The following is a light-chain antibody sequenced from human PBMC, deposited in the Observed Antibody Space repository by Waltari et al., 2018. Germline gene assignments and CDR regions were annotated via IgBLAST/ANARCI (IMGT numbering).Light chain of an antibody. CDR3: QQSYSTRIT. CDR1: QSISSY. J-gene: IGKJ5*01. CDR2: AAS. V-gene: IGKV1-39*01. Sequence: DIQMTQSPSSLSASVGDRVTITCRASQSISSYLNWYQQKPGKAPKLLIYAASSLQSGVPSRFSGSGSGTDFTLTISSLQPEDFATYYCQQSYSTRITFGQGTRLESK.